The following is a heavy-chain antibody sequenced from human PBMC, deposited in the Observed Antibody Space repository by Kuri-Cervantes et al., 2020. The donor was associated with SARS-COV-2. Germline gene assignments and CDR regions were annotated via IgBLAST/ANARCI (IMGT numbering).Heavy chain of an antibody. CDR1: GFTFSSYW. Sequence: GGSLRLSCAASGFTFSSYWMHWVRQAPGMGLVWVSRINNDGSSTGYADFVKGRVTISRDNAKNTAYLQIHSLRADDTAVYYCARHDSLKSWGQGTLVTVSS. V-gene: IGHV3-74*01. J-gene: IGHJ5*02. CDR3: ARHDSLKS. D-gene: IGHD3-3*01. CDR2: INNDGSST.